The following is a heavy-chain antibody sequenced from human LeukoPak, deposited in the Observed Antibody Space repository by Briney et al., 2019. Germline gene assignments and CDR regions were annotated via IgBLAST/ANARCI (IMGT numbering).Heavy chain of an antibody. D-gene: IGHD3-16*02. Sequence: SETLSLTCTVSGGSISSYYWSWIRQPPGKGLEWIGYIYYSGSTNYNPSLKSRVIISVDTSKNQFSLKLSSVTAADTAVYYCARGVITFGGVIPMRYFDYWGQGTLVTVSS. V-gene: IGHV4-59*01. CDR1: GGSISSYY. CDR3: ARGVITFGGVIPMRYFDY. J-gene: IGHJ4*02. CDR2: IYYSGST.